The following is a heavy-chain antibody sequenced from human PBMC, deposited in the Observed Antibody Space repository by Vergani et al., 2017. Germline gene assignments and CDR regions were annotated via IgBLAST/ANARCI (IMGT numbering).Heavy chain of an antibody. Sequence: EVQLLESGGGLVQPGGSLRLSCAASGFTFSSYAMSWVRQAPGQGLEWVSTISGSGGSTYYADSVKGRFTISRDNSKNTLYLQMNSLRAEDTAVYYCARDGDGGSCYFCGFDPWGQGTLVTVSS. J-gene: IGHJ5*02. CDR1: GFTFSSYA. D-gene: IGHD2-15*01. CDR2: ISGSGGST. V-gene: IGHV3-23*01. CDR3: ARDGDGGSCYFCGFDP.